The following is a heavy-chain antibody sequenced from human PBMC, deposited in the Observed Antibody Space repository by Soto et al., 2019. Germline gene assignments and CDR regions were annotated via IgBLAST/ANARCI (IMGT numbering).Heavy chain of an antibody. CDR2: IIPIFDTA. CDR3: ARVDSSGSFYDSSGYGFDY. D-gene: IGHD3-22*01. Sequence: SVKVSCKASGGTFSSYAISWVRQAPGQGLEWMGGIIPIFDTANYAQKFQGRVTITADESTSTAYMELSSLRSEDTAVYYCARVDSSGSFYDSSGYGFDYWCQGTLVTVSS. CDR1: GGTFSSYA. V-gene: IGHV1-69*13. J-gene: IGHJ4*02.